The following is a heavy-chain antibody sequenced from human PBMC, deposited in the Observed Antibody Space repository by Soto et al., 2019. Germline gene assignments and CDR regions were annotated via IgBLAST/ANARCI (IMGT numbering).Heavy chain of an antibody. CDR1: GFTFTNFW. Sequence: EVQLVDSGGGLVQPGGSLRLSCAASGFTFTNFWMHWVRQAPGKGLVWVSRINGDGTSTYYADSVKGRFTISRDNAKNTLYLQMNSLGAEDTAVYYCTRESYDISGYYHSSWFDPWGQGTLVTVSS. D-gene: IGHD3-22*01. CDR2: INGDGTST. CDR3: TRESYDISGYYHSSWFDP. J-gene: IGHJ5*02. V-gene: IGHV3-74*01.